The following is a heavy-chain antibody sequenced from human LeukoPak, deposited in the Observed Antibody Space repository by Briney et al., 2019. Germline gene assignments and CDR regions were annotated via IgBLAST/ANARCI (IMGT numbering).Heavy chain of an antibody. CDR2: IWYDGSNK. CDR1: GFTFSSYG. Sequence: QPGGSLRLSCAASGFTFSSYGMHWVRQAPGKGLEWVAVIWYDGSNKYYADSVKGRFTISRDNSKNTLYLQMNSLRAEDTAVYYCAKSGLRFLEWFKVDYYFDYWGQGTLVTVSS. V-gene: IGHV3-33*06. CDR3: AKSGLRFLEWFKVDYYFDY. J-gene: IGHJ4*02. D-gene: IGHD3-3*01.